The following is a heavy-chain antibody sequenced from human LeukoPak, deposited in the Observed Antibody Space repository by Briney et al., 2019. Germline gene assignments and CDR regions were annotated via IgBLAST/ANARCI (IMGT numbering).Heavy chain of an antibody. CDR3: ARDRGWLQYIDY. J-gene: IGHJ4*02. CDR1: GFTFGDYG. Sequence: PGGSLRLSCAASGFTFGDYGMSWVRQAPGKGLEWVSSINWNGGNTAYADSVKGRFTISRDIAKDSLYLQLNSLRAEDTALYYCARDRGWLQYIDYWGQGTLVTVSS. V-gene: IGHV3-20*04. D-gene: IGHD5-24*01. CDR2: INWNGGNT.